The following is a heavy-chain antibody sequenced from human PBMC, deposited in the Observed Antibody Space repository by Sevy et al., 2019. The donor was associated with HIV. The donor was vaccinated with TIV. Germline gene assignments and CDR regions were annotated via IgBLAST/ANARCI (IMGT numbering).Heavy chain of an antibody. CDR1: GFTFSSYW. CDR3: AREIAAAGSY. D-gene: IGHD6-13*01. J-gene: IGHJ4*02. CDR2: IKQDGSKK. V-gene: IGHV3-7*01. Sequence: GGSLRLSCAASGFTFSSYWMTWVCQAPGKGLEWVANIKQDGSKKYYVDSVKGRFTISRDNAKNSVYLQMNSLRAEDTAVYYCAREIAAAGSYWGQGTLVTVSS.